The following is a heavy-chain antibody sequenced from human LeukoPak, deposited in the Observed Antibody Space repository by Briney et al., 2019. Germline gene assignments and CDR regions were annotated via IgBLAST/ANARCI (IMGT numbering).Heavy chain of an antibody. CDR3: ARDLPYSNIGADY. D-gene: IGHD4-11*01. CDR2: ISSSSSYI. CDR1: GFTFSSYS. V-gene: IGHV3-21*01. Sequence: PGGSLRLPCAASGFTFSSYSMNWVRQAPGKGLEWVSSISSSSSYIYYADSVKGRFTISRDNAKNSLYLQMNSLRAEDTAVYYCARDLPYSNIGADYWGQGTLVTVSS. J-gene: IGHJ4*02.